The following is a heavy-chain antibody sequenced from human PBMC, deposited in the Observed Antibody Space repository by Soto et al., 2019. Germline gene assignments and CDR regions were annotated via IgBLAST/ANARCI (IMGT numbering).Heavy chain of an antibody. CDR3: ARWGTTGGLDV. J-gene: IGHJ4*02. V-gene: IGHV3-30*19. Sequence: QVQLVESGGGVVQPGTSLRLSCVGSGFTFRSFVIHWVRQAPGRGLEWVALTSYDGTNKYFGDSVKGRFTISRDNSRNTVDLQMHSLRLEDTALYYCARWGTTGGLDVWGQGTLVSVSS. CDR1: GFTFRSFV. D-gene: IGHD3-16*01. CDR2: TSYDGTNK.